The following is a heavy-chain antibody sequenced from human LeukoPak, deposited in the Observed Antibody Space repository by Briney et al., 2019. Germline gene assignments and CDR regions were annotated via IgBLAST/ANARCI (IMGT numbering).Heavy chain of an antibody. V-gene: IGHV3-21*01. Sequence: PGGSLRLSCAASGFTFSSYSMNWVRQAPGKGLEWVSSISSSSSYIYYADSVKGRFTISRDNAKNSLYLQMNSLRAEDTAVYYCARDPVTDYYDSSGYYSEGAWGQGTLVTVSS. J-gene: IGHJ5*02. CDR3: ARDPVTDYYDSSGYYSEGA. CDR1: GFTFSSYS. D-gene: IGHD3-22*01. CDR2: ISSSSSYI.